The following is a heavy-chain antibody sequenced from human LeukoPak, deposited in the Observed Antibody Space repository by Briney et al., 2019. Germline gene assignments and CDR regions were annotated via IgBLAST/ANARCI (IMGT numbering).Heavy chain of an antibody. CDR1: GYTLTELS. Sequence: SSVQVSCKVSGYTLTELSMHWVQQAPGKGLEWMGGFDPEDGETIYAQKFQGRVTMTEDTSTDTAYMELSSLRSEDTAVYYCATGPAPIAAGLPDPWFDPWGQGTLVTVSS. D-gene: IGHD6-6*01. V-gene: IGHV1-24*01. CDR3: ATGPAPIAAGLPDPWFDP. CDR2: FDPEDGET. J-gene: IGHJ5*02.